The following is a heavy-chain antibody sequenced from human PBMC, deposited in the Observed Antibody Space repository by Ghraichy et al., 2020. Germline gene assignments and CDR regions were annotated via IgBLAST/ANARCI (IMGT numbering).Heavy chain of an antibody. CDR1: GGAVSSRNW. J-gene: IGHJ4*02. CDR3: ARGRYCGGGACYPRPSSFDH. Sequence: SETLSLTCGVSGGAVSSRNWWSWIRQSPGKGLEWIGEINYVEVTNYNPSLESRVTISLDTYDNQFSLSLTSLTVADTGLYFCARGRYCGGGACYPRPSSFDHWGQGVPVTVSS. D-gene: IGHD2-15*01. CDR2: INYVEVT. V-gene: IGHV4/OR15-8*02.